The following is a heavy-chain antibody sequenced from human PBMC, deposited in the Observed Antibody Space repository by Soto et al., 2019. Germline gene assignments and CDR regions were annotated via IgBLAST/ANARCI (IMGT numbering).Heavy chain of an antibody. CDR1: GFTFRSFD. D-gene: IGHD3-3*01. V-gene: IGHV3-23*01. CDR3: AKGYGGGYYASVFDY. J-gene: IGHJ4*02. CDR2: ISGSGGST. Sequence: EVQLLESGGGLVQPGGSLRLSCAASGFTFRSFDMSWVRQAPGKGLEWVSGISGSGGSTYYADSVKGRFTISRDNSKNTVYLQMKSLRVEDTAVYYCAKGYGGGYYASVFDYWGQGTLVTVSS.